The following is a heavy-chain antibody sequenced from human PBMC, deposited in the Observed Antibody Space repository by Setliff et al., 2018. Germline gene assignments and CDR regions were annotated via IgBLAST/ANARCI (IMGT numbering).Heavy chain of an antibody. D-gene: IGHD6-13*01. CDR3: ARAGVAAADRKGLLEY. J-gene: IGHJ4*02. CDR1: GYTLSRHY. CDR2: INPGGGSA. Sequence: GASVKVSCKATGYTLSRHYMHWARQAPGQGLEWMGIINPGGGSASIVQKFQGRVTMPSDTSTSTVYMEVTGLTSEDTAVYYCARAGVAAADRKGLLEYWGQGTLVTVSS. V-gene: IGHV1-46*01.